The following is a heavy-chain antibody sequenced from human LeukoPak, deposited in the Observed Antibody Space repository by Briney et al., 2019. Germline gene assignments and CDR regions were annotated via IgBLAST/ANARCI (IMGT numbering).Heavy chain of an antibody. V-gene: IGHV3-21*01. CDR2: ISGSSSYI. J-gene: IGHJ4*02. CDR1: GFTFSSYS. Sequence: GGSLRLSCAASGFTFSSYSMNWVRQAPGKGLEWVSSISGSSSYIYYADSVKGRFTISRDNAKNSLYLQMNSLRAEDTAVYYCARGPRKFYGDYSPFDYWGQGTLVTVSS. CDR3: ARGPRKFYGDYSPFDY. D-gene: IGHD4-17*01.